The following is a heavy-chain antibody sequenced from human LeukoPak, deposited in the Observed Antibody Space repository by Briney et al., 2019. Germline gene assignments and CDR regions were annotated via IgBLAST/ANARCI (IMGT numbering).Heavy chain of an antibody. CDR3: ARVSSGSYA. Sequence: PGGTLRLSCAASGFTLRNYWMHWVRKAPGKGPMWVSRINSDGTQRHYADSVKGRFTISRDNAKNILFLQMNDLRAEDTALYYCARVSSGSYAWGLGTLATVSS. CDR1: GFTLRNYW. D-gene: IGHD1-26*01. V-gene: IGHV3-74*01. J-gene: IGHJ5*02. CDR2: INSDGTQR.